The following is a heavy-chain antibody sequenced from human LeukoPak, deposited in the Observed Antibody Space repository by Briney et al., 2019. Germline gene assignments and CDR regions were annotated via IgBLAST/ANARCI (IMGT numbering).Heavy chain of an antibody. J-gene: IGHJ4*02. Sequence: GGSLRLSCAASGFTFSSHAMTWVRQAPGKGLEWVSALSGSGGVTYYADSVKGRFTISRDNSKNTLYLQMNSLRAEDTAVYYCARTRSVAAAGTNDYWGQGTLVTVSS. D-gene: IGHD6-13*01. V-gene: IGHV3-23*01. CDR3: ARTRSVAAAGTNDY. CDR1: GFTFSSHA. CDR2: LSGSGGVT.